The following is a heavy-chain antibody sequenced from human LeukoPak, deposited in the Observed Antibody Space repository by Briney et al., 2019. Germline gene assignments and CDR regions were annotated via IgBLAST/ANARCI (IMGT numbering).Heavy chain of an antibody. CDR1: GGSISSYY. V-gene: IGHV4-59*01. CDR3: ARDNSQHAFDI. D-gene: IGHD4-23*01. J-gene: IGHJ3*02. Sequence: SETLSLTCTVSGGSISSYYWSWIRQPPGKGLEWIGYIYYSGSTNYNPSLKSRVTISVDTSKNQFSLKLSSVTAADTAVYYCARDNSQHAFDIWGQGTMVTVSS. CDR2: IYYSGST.